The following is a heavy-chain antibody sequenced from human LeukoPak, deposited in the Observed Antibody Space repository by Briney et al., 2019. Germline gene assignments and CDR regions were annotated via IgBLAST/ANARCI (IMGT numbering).Heavy chain of an antibody. D-gene: IGHD1-1*01. CDR2: ISSNGEST. V-gene: IGHV3-64D*06. CDR1: GFTFSTFA. CDR3: GITPRSQLWPADYSDY. J-gene: IGHJ4*01. Sequence: PGGSLRLSCSVSGFTFSTFAMHWVRQAPGNGLEYVTSISSNGESTHYADSVKGRFTISRDNSRSTLYLQMSSLRAEDTAVYSCGITPRSQLWPADYSDYWGQGTLV.